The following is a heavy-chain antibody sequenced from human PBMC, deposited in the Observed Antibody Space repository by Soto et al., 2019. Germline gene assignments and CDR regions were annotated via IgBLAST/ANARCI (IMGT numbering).Heavy chain of an antibody. D-gene: IGHD4-17*01. CDR2: ISGSGGST. CDR3: ARRTVGWYFDL. CDR1: GFTFSIYA. V-gene: IGHV3-23*01. J-gene: IGHJ2*01. Sequence: EVQLLESGGGLVQPGGSLRLSCAASGFTFSIYAMNWVRQAPGKGLEWVSVISGSGGSTYYADSVKGRFTISRDNSKNRLYLQMNSLRAEDTAVYYCARRTVGWYFDLWGRGTLVTVSS.